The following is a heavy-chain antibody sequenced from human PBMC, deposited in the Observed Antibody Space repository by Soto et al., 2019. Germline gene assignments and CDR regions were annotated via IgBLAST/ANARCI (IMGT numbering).Heavy chain of an antibody. CDR3: AGRVGATNYGMDV. D-gene: IGHD1-26*01. J-gene: IGHJ6*02. V-gene: IGHV3-53*01. CDR1: QVSVWSKD. CDR2: IYGSGST. Sequence: GWSLRLSCSASQVSVWSKDMNWFLQTPGKGLECVSTIYGSGSTYYADSVKGRFTISRDNSKSTLYLQMNSPRAEDTAVYYCAGRVGATNYGMDVWGQPLTVTVCS.